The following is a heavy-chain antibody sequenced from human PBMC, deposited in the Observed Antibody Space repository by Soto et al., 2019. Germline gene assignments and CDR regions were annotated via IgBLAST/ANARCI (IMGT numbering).Heavy chain of an antibody. J-gene: IGHJ6*02. CDR3: RSSTSCYDESCVDV. D-gene: IGHD2-2*01. CDR2: LYHIGST. Sequence: SETLSLTCAVSGYSISSGNYWAWIRQPPGRGLEWIGSLYHIGSTHYNTSLKSRVTISVDTSKNHFSLELSSVTAADTAIYYCRSSTSCYDESCVDVWGQGAMVTVSS. V-gene: IGHV4-38-2*01. CDR1: GYSISSGNY.